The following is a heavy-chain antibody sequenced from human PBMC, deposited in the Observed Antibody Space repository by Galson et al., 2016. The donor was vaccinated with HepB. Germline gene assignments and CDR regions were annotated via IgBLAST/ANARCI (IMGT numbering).Heavy chain of an antibody. CDR3: AREGLADGSYFDY. J-gene: IGHJ4*02. Sequence: SLRLSCAASGFTFSSYWMNWVRQAPGKGLVWVSRINNDGSNTTYADSVKGRFTISRDNAKNTLYLQMNSLRAEDTGIYYRAREGLADGSYFDYWGRGTLVTVS. D-gene: IGHD5-24*01. CDR1: GFTFSSYW. CDR2: INNDGSNT. V-gene: IGHV3-74*03.